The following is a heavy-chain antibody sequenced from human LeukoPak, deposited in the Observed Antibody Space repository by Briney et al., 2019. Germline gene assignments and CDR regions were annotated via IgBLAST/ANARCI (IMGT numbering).Heavy chain of an antibody. CDR1: GYTFTVHY. J-gene: IGHJ4*02. D-gene: IGHD3-10*01. Sequence: GASVKVSSTASGYTFTVHYMHWVRQARGQGLEWMGWINPNSGGTNYAQKFQGWVTMTRDTSISTAYMGLSRLRSDDTAVYYCARGLWFGLDYSDYWGQGTLVTVSS. CDR2: INPNSGGT. V-gene: IGHV1-2*04. CDR3: ARGLWFGLDYSDY.